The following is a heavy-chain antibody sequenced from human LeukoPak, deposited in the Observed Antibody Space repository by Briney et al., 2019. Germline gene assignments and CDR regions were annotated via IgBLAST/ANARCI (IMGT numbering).Heavy chain of an antibody. J-gene: IGHJ4*02. CDR1: GASLSSYF. D-gene: IGHD5-12*01. V-gene: IGHV4-59*01. CDR2: IYYGGST. Sequence: PSETLSLTCTVSGASLSSYFWSWIRQPPGKGLEYIGYIYYGGSTNYNPSLKSRVTISIDTSKNQFSLKLNSVTAADTAVYYCARGGDISGTIIDYWGQGTLVTVTS. CDR3: ARGGDISGTIIDY.